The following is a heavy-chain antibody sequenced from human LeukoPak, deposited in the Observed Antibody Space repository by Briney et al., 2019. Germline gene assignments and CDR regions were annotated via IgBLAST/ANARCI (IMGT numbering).Heavy chain of an antibody. Sequence: SETLSLTCTVSGGSISSYYWSWIRQPPGKGLEWIGYIYYSGSSNYNPSLKSRVIISGDTSKNQVSLKLSSVTAADTAVYYCARANRYDLYFDYWGQGTLVTVSS. CDR2: IYYSGSS. CDR1: GGSISSYY. CDR3: ARANRYDLYFDY. V-gene: IGHV4-59*01. D-gene: IGHD5-12*01. J-gene: IGHJ4*02.